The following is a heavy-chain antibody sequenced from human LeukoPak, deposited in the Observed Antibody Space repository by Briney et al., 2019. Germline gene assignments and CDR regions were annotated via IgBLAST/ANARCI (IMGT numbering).Heavy chain of an antibody. CDR1: GGSFSGYY. CDR3: ARLPRILTGYYMVRDY. J-gene: IGHJ4*02. V-gene: IGHV4-34*01. D-gene: IGHD3-9*01. Sequence: PSETLSLTCAVYGGSFSGYYWSWIRQPPGKGLEWIGEINHSGSTNYNPSLKSRVTISVDTSKSQFSLKLSSVTAADTAVYYCARLPRILTGYYMVRDYWGQGTLVTVSS. CDR2: INHSGST.